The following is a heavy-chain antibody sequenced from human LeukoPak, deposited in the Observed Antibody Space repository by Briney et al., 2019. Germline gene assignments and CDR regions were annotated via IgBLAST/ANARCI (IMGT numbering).Heavy chain of an antibody. CDR3: ARASGGVSGYDLYYFDF. Sequence: GGSLRLSCAASGFTFNTYSMNWVRQAPGKGLEWLSCISSSSSYMYYADSVRGRFTISRDNAKNSLYLQMNSLRAEDTAVYYCARASGGVSGYDLYYFDFWGQGTLVTVSS. V-gene: IGHV3-21*01. CDR1: GFTFNTYS. J-gene: IGHJ4*02. CDR2: ISSSSSYM. D-gene: IGHD5-12*01.